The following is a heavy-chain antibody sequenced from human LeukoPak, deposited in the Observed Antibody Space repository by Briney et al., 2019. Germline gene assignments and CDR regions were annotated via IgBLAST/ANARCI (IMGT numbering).Heavy chain of an antibody. Sequence: GGSLRLSCAASGFTFSSYEMTWVRQAPGKGLEWVAYITSSGRIIYYADSVKGRFTISRDNAKNSLYLQMNSLRAEDTAVYYCASTGGYGSGTYDYYYFGMDVWGQGTTVTVSS. CDR3: ASTGGYGSGTYDYYYFGMDV. D-gene: IGHD3-10*01. CDR1: GFTFSSYE. V-gene: IGHV3-48*03. CDR2: ITSSGRII. J-gene: IGHJ6*02.